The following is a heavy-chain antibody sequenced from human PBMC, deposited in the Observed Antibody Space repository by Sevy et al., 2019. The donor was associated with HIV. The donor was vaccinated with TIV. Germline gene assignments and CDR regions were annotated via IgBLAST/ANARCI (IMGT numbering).Heavy chain of an antibody. CDR1: GFTYSSDS. Sequence: GESLKISCAASGFTYSSDSMNWVRQAPGKGLEWVSYISSSSSTRYYADSVKGRFTISRDNAKNSLYLQMNSLRDEDTAVYYCARDRVYSSGWHYWGQGTLVTVSS. J-gene: IGHJ4*02. CDR3: ARDRVYSSGWHY. CDR2: ISSSSSTR. D-gene: IGHD6-19*01. V-gene: IGHV3-48*02.